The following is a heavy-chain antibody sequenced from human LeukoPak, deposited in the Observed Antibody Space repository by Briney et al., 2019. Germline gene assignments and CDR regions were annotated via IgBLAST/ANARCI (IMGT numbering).Heavy chain of an antibody. Sequence: PGGSLRLSCAASGFTFDDYAIHWVRQAPGKGLEWVSGISWNSGSIGYADSVKGRFTISRDNAKNSLYLQMNSLRAEDTAVYYCAKEMATIRAFDFWGQGTMVTVSS. V-gene: IGHV3-9*01. CDR2: ISWNSGSI. J-gene: IGHJ3*01. CDR1: GFTFDDYA. D-gene: IGHD5-24*01. CDR3: AKEMATIRAFDF.